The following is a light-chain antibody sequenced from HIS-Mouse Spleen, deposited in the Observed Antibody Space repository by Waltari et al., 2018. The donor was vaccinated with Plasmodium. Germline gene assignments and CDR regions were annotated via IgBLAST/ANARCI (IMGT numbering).Light chain of an antibody. CDR2: ENN. V-gene: IGLV1-51*01. J-gene: IGLJ3*02. Sequence: QSVLTQPPSVSAAPGQKVTIPCSGSSSNVGNNYVSWDQQLPGTAPKLLIYENNKRPSGIPDRFSGSKSGTSATLGITGLQTGDEADYYGGTWDSSLRAGVFGGGTKLTVL. CDR1: SSNVGNNY. CDR3: GTWDSSLRAGV.